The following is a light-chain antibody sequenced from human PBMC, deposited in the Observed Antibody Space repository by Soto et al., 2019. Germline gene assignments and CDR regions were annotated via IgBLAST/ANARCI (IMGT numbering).Light chain of an antibody. Sequence: EIVLTRSPGTLSLSPGERATLSCRASQSVSSSYLAWYQQNPGQAPRLLIYGASSRATGIPDRFSGSGSGTDFTLTISRLEPEDVAVYYCQQDGSSPVTFGQGTKVEIK. CDR2: GAS. CDR1: QSVSSSY. V-gene: IGKV3-20*01. CDR3: QQDGSSPVT. J-gene: IGKJ1*01.